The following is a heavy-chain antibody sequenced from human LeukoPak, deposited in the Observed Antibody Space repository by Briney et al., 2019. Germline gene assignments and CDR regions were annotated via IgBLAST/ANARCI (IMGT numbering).Heavy chain of an antibody. CDR1: GYTFTSYD. J-gene: IGHJ4*02. CDR3: ARDGYDFWSGYLIDY. D-gene: IGHD3-3*01. V-gene: IGHV1-8*03. Sequence: GASEKVSCKASGYTFTSYDINWVRQATGQGPEWMGWMNPNSGNTGYAQKFQGRVTITTDESTSTAYMELSSLRSEDTAVYYCARDGYDFWSGYLIDYWGQGTLVTVSS. CDR2: MNPNSGNT.